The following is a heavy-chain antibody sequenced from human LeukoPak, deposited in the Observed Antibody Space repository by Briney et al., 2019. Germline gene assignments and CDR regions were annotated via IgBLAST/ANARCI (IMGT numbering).Heavy chain of an antibody. V-gene: IGHV3-23*01. CDR3: AKDRSLGVTAAINY. CDR2: WRDSDDST. CDR1: GFTLGRYA. D-gene: IGHD2-2*02. Sequence: PGGSLRLSCAPSGFTLGRYAMGWVRQAPGRGVEWVLTWRDSDDSTYYADSVKDRFAIYINNSKNTPDLPMNSLCAEDGAVYFCAKDRSLGVTAAINYWGQGTRVTVA. J-gene: IGHJ4*02.